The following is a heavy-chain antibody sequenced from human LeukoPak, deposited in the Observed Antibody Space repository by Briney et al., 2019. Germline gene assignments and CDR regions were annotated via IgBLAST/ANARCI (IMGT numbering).Heavy chain of an antibody. D-gene: IGHD2-15*01. CDR2: VYYSGTT. Sequence: SETLSLTCTASGGSISSYYWSWIRQPPGKGLEWIGYVYYSGTTNYNPSLKSRVTVSVDTSKNQFSLKLSSVTAADTAVYYCARVVVVVAAGEHFDYWGQGTLVTVSS. J-gene: IGHJ4*02. V-gene: IGHV4-59*01. CDR1: GGSISSYY. CDR3: ARVVVVVAAGEHFDY.